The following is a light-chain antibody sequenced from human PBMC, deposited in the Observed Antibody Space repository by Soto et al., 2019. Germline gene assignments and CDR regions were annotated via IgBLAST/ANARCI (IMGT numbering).Light chain of an antibody. CDR2: DVT. CDR1: SSDVGGCNY. V-gene: IGLV2-11*01. CDR3: CSYAGSYTLV. J-gene: IGLJ2*01. Sequence: QSALTQPRSVSGSPGQSVTISCTGTSSDVGGCNYVSWYQQLPGKAPKLMIYDVTKRPSGVPDRFSGSKSGNTASLTISGLQAEDEADYYCCSYAGSYTLVFGGGTKVTVL.